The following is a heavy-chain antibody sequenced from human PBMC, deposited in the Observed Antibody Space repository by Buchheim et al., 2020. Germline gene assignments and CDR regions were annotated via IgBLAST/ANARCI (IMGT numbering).Heavy chain of an antibody. CDR1: GYTFTSYY. J-gene: IGHJ6*02. D-gene: IGHD1-26*01. Sequence: QVQLVQSGAEVKKPGASVKVSCKASGYTFTSYYMHWVRQAPGQGLEWMGIINPSGGSTSYAQKFQGRVTMTRDTSTRPVYMELSSLRSEDTAVYYCAREQKWELQPYYYGMDVWGQGTT. V-gene: IGHV1-46*01. CDR2: INPSGGST. CDR3: AREQKWELQPYYYGMDV.